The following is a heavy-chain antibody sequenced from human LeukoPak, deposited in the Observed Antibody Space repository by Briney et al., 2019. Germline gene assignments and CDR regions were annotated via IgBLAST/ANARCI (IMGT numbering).Heavy chain of an antibody. D-gene: IGHD3-22*01. V-gene: IGHV4-30-4*01. CDR1: GGSISSGDYY. CDR3: ARAYDSSGFPLFDY. Sequence: SETLSLTCTVSGGSISSGDYYWSWIRQPPGKGLEWIGYIYYSGSTYYNPSLKSRVSISVDTSKNQFSLKLSPATAADTAVYYCARAYDSSGFPLFDYWGQGALVTVSS. CDR2: IYYSGST. J-gene: IGHJ4*02.